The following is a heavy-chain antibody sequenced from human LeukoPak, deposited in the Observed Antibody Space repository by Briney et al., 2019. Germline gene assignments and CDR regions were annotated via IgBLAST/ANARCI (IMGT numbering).Heavy chain of an antibody. J-gene: IGHJ6*03. CDR2: IYTSGST. D-gene: IGHD3-10*01. CDR3: ARHTQYGSGSYYKGYYYYYMDV. CDR1: GGSISSYY. Sequence: PSETLSLTCTVSGGSISSYYWSWIRQPPGKGLEWIGYIYTSGSTNYNPSLKSRVTISVDTSKNQFPLKLSSVTAADTAVYYCARHTQYGSGSYYKGYYYYYMDVWGKGTTVTVSS. V-gene: IGHV4-4*09.